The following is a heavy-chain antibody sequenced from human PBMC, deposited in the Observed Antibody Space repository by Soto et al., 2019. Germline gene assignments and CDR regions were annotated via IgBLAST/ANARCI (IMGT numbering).Heavy chain of an antibody. V-gene: IGHV3-7*01. CDR1: GFTFSSYW. Sequence: QRLSCAASGFTFSSYWMSWVRQAPGKGLEWVANIKQDGSEKYYVDSVKGRFTISRDNAKNSLYLQMNSLRAEDTAVYYCASQNYDFWSVSPIFEYWGQGTLVTVSS. CDR3: ASQNYDFWSVSPIFEY. J-gene: IGHJ4*02. CDR2: IKQDGSEK. D-gene: IGHD3-3*01.